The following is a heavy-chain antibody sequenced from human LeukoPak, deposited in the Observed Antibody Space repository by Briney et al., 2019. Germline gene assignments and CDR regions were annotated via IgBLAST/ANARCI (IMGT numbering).Heavy chain of an antibody. Sequence: KTGESLKISCKGSGYNFTTYWIGWVRQMPGKGLEWMGIIYPGDSDTRYSPSFQGQVTISADKSISTAYLQWSSLKASDTAMYYCARQRSDTAMVTPGEFDYWGQGTLVTVSS. D-gene: IGHD5-18*01. CDR3: ARQRSDTAMVTPGEFDY. CDR2: IYPGDSDT. CDR1: GYNFTTYW. V-gene: IGHV5-51*01. J-gene: IGHJ4*02.